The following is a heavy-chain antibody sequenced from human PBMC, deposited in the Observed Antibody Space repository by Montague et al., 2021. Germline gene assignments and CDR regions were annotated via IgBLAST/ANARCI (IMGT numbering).Heavy chain of an antibody. CDR2: MRSSGSP. V-gene: IGHV4-59*01. Sequence: SETLSLTCSVSGDSINGWYWSWIRQPPGKGLEWIGYMRSSGSPNYNPSFKSRLAISIDRSRNQFSLELSFVTAADTAIYFCGRDYWGSIDYWGHGILVTVSS. D-gene: IGHD7-27*01. J-gene: IGHJ4*01. CDR3: GRDYWGSIDY. CDR1: GDSINGWY.